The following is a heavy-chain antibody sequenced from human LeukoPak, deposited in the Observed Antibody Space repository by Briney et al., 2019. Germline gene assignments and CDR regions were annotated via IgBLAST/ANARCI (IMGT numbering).Heavy chain of an antibody. V-gene: IGHV4-4*07. CDR3: ASQNYYDSSGYYYRSGEGNYFDY. J-gene: IGHJ4*02. CDR1: GGSISSYY. Sequence: SETLSLTCTVSGGSISSYYWSWIRQPAGKGLEWIGRIYTSGSTNYNPSLKSRVTISVDTSKNQFSLKLSSVTAADTAVYYCASQNYYDSSGYYYRSGEGNYFDYWGQGTLVTVSS. CDR2: IYTSGST. D-gene: IGHD3-22*01.